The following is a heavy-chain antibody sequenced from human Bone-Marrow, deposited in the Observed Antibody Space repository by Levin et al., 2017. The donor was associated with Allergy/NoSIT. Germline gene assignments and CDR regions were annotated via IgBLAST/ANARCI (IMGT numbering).Heavy chain of an antibody. CDR1: GGSITSGYFY. Sequence: SQTLSLTCIVSGGSITSGYFYWSWIRQHPGKGLEWLGHIYHSGSTYYNPSLKSRITMSVDTSKSQFSLKVSSVTAADTAVYYCARAIIEDCTRTGCYAPFFNLWGQGLLVTVSS. D-gene: IGHD2-2*01. CDR2: IYHSGST. J-gene: IGHJ5*02. V-gene: IGHV4-31*03. CDR3: ARAIIEDCTRTGCYAPFFNL.